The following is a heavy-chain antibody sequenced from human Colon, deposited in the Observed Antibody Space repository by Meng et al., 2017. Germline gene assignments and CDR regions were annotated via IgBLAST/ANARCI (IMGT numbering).Heavy chain of an antibody. D-gene: IGHD5-12*01. Sequence: QVQLPQWGAGLLKPSETLSLICAFYGGSFSGYYWSWIRQPPGKGLEWIGEINHSGSTNYNPSLKSRVTISVDTSKNQFSLKLSSVTAADTAVYYCARGRYSGYLPWGQGTLVTVAS. V-gene: IGHV4-34*01. CDR3: ARGRYSGYLP. CDR2: INHSGST. J-gene: IGHJ5*02. CDR1: GGSFSGYY.